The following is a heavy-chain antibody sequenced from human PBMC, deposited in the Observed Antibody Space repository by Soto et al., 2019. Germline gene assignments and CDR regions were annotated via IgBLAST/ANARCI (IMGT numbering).Heavy chain of an antibody. CDR3: AKEASGSYYYYYYYGMDV. J-gene: IGHJ6*02. Sequence: GGSLRLSCAASGFTFSSYGMHWVRQAPGKGLEWVAVISYDGSNKYYADSVKGRFTISRDNSKNTLYLQMNSLRAEDTAVYYCAKEASGSYYYYYYYGMDVWGQGTTVTVSS. V-gene: IGHV3-30*18. CDR1: GFTFSSYG. D-gene: IGHD1-26*01. CDR2: ISYDGSNK.